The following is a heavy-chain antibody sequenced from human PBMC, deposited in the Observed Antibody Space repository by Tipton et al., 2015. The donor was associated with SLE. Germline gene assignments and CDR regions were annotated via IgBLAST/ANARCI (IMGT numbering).Heavy chain of an antibody. Sequence: SLRLSCAASGFTFSSYGMHWVRQAPGKGLGWVAVIWYDGTNKYYADSVKGRFTISRDNSKNTLYLQMNSLRAEDTAVYYCARWMYSSSWEVVDAFDIWGQGTMVTVSS. V-gene: IGHV3-33*01. CDR2: IWYDGTNK. J-gene: IGHJ3*02. CDR3: ARWMYSSSWEVVDAFDI. CDR1: GFTFSSYG. D-gene: IGHD6-13*01.